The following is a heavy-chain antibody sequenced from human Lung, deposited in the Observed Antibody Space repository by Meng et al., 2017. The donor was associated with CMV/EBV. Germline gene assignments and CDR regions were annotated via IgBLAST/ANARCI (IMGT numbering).Heavy chain of an antibody. D-gene: IGHD6-19*01. CDR3: TTDSVAGPVYYYYGMDV. Sequence: ASXKISXAASGFTFSNAWMSWVRQVPGQGLKWVGRIKSKADGGTTDYAAPVKGRFTISRDDSENTLYVHMNSMRTDDTGVYYCTTDSVAGPVYYYYGMDVWGQGTTVXVSS. J-gene: IGHJ6*02. V-gene: IGHV3-15*01. CDR2: IKSKADGGTT. CDR1: GFTFSNAW.